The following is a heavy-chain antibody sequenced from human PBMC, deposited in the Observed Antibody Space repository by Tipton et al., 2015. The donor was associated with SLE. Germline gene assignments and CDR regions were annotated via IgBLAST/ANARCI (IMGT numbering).Heavy chain of an antibody. CDR1: GGSITRSGDY. V-gene: IGHV4-39*07. Sequence: TLSLTCTVSGGSITRSGDYWGWIRQSPGRGLDWIASIYHSGSTYYNPSLKSRVNTSVDMSKNKFSLKMTSVTAADTAVYYCARGLIASRPPYFDSWGQGTLVTVSS. J-gene: IGHJ4*02. CDR2: IYHSGST. D-gene: IGHD6-6*01. CDR3: ARGLIASRPPYFDS.